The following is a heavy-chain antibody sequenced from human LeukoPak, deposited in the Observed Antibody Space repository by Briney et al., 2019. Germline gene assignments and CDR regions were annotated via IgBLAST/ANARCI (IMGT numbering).Heavy chain of an antibody. CDR2: IYYSGST. CDR3: ARDSDYGDYGWFDP. D-gene: IGHD4-17*01. CDR1: GGSISSYY. J-gene: IGHJ5*02. V-gene: IGHV4-59*01. Sequence: PSETLSLTCTVSGGSISSYYWSWIRQPPGKGLEWIGYIYYSGSTNYNPSLKSRVTISVDTSKNQFSLKLSSVTAADTAVYYCARDSDYGDYGWFDPWGQGTLVTVSS.